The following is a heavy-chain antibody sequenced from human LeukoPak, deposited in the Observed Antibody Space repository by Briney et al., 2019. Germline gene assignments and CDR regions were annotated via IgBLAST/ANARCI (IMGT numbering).Heavy chain of an antibody. V-gene: IGHV7-4-1*02. CDR3: ARVRRYGGITWEFDP. Sequence: GASVKVSCKASGYTFNSFTINWVRQAPGQGLEWMGWINTNTGNPTYAQGFTGRFVSSLDTSVNTAYLQISSLKAEDTAVYYCARVRRYGGITWEFDPWGQGTLVTVSS. D-gene: IGHD3-16*01. CDR2: INTNTGNP. J-gene: IGHJ5*02. CDR1: GYTFNSFT.